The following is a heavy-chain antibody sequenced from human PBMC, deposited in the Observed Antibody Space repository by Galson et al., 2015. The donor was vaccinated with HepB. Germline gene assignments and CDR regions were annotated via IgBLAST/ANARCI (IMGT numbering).Heavy chain of an antibody. CDR2: INPHSGGT. D-gene: IGHD1-7*01. J-gene: IGHJ4*01. CDR1: GYAFSDYY. V-gene: IGHV1-2*02. Sequence: SVKVSCKASGYAFSDYYIHWVRQAPGQGLEWMGWINPHSGGTNYAQKFQGRVTMTSDTSISTASMELSRLRSDDTAVYYCARAKWNYANYWGQGTLVTVSS. CDR3: ARAKWNYANY.